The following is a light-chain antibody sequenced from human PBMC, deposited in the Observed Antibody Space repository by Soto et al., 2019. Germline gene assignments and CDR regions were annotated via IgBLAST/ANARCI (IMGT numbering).Light chain of an antibody. CDR1: QGIRTD. J-gene: IGKJ4*01. CDR3: LQDFNYPLT. V-gene: IGKV1-6*01. Sequence: AIQMTQPPSSLSASVGDRVTITCRASQGIRTDLGWLQQKPGKARKLLIYAAYNLQSGVTSRCSGSGSGTDFTLTITSLQPEDFATYYCLQDFNYPLTFGGGTKVDIK. CDR2: AAY.